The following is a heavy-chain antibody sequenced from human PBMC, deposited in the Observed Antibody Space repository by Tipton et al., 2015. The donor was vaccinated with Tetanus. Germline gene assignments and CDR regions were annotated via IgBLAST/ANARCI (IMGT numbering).Heavy chain of an antibody. CDR3: ARERVNLAVAAGFGY. D-gene: IGHD6-19*01. CDR1: GGSISSGGYY. V-gene: IGHV4-31*03. CDR2: IYYSGTT. Sequence: TLSLTCTVSGGSISSGGYYWSWIRQHPGKGLEWIGYIYYSGTTYYNPSLKSRVTISVDTSKNQFSLKLSSVTVADTAVYYCARERVNLAVAAGFGYWGQGTLVTVSS. J-gene: IGHJ4*02.